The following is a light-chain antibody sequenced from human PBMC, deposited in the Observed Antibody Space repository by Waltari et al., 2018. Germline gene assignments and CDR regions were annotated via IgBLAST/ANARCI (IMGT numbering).Light chain of an antibody. J-gene: IGKJ1*01. CDR1: QSIGRS. CDR2: DIS. V-gene: IGKV3-20*01. CDR3: QKYERLPAT. Sequence: EIVLTQSPGTLSLSLGDRATLSCRASQSIGRSVVWYQQRPGQAPRLLIYDISRRATGIPDRFSGSGYGTDFSRTISRLEPEDFAVYYCQKYERLPATFGQGTTVEIK.